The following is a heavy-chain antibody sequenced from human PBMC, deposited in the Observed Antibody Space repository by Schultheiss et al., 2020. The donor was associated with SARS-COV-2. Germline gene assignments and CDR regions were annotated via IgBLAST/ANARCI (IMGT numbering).Heavy chain of an antibody. J-gene: IGHJ5*02. CDR1: GYTFTGYY. D-gene: IGHD2-2*01. V-gene: IGHV1-69*13. CDR3: ASQFGQLRSAGWFDP. CDR2: IIPIFGTA. Sequence: SVKVSCKASGYTFTGYYMHWVRQAPGQGLEWMGGIIPIFGTANYAQKFQGRVTITADESTSTAYMELSSLRSEDTAVYYCASQFGQLRSAGWFDPWGQGTLVTVSS.